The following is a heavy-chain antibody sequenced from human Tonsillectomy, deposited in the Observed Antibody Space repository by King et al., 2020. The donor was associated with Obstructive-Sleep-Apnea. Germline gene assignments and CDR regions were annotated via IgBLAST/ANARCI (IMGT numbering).Heavy chain of an antibody. CDR3: ARDYDSSGYYPNWFDP. Sequence: QVQLQESGPGLVKPSETLSLTCTVSGYSISSGYYWGWIRQPPGKGLEWIGSIYHSGSTYYNPSLKSRVTISVDTSKNQFSLKLSSVTAADTAVYYCARDYDSSGYYPNWFDPWGQGTLVTVSS. V-gene: IGHV4-38-2*02. CDR1: GYSISSGYY. J-gene: IGHJ5*02. CDR2: IYHSGST. D-gene: IGHD3-22*01.